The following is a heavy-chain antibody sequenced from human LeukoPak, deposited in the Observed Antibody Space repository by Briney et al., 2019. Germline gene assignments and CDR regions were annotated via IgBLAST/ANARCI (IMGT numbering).Heavy chain of an antibody. CDR3: AREPGSCSNTSCYRWFDH. CDR1: GGPLSSYL. V-gene: IGHV4-4*07. J-gene: IGHJ5*02. CDR2: IYTTGST. D-gene: IGHD2-2*01. Sequence: LETLSLTRTVSGGPLSSYLWRSSARPAGTGVECMGRIYTTGSTDYTPSPRSRVTISLYPSKHPFSLTPSSVPPADPAAYLFAREPGSCSNTSCYRWFDHWGQGTLVTVSS.